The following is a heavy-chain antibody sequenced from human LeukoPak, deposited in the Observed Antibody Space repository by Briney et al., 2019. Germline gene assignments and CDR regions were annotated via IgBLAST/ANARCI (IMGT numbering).Heavy chain of an antibody. Sequence: GGSLRLSCTASGFTFSNAWMNWVRQAPGKGLEWVGRIKRKTDGGTTDYAAPVKGRFTISRDDSKNTLYLQMNSLKTEDTAVYYCTTNDAFDIWGQGTMATVSS. J-gene: IGHJ3*02. CDR1: GFTFSNAW. V-gene: IGHV3-15*01. CDR2: IKRKTDGGTT. CDR3: TTNDAFDI.